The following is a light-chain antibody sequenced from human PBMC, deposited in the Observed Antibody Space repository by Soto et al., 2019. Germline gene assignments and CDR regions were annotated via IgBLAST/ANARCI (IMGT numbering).Light chain of an antibody. CDR2: DAS. CDR3: QQRSNWPPGYT. V-gene: IGKV3-11*01. J-gene: IGKJ2*01. CDR1: QSVTTY. Sequence: ETVLTQSPATLSLSPGERATLSCRASQSVTTYLAWYQQKPGQAPRLLIYDASNRVTGIPARFSGSGYGTDFTLTISSLEPEDFAVYYCQQRSNWPPGYTFGQGTKLEIK.